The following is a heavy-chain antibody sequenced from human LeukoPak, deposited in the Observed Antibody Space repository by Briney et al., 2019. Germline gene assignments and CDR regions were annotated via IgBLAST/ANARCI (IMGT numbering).Heavy chain of an antibody. CDR2: ISFDGNNI. J-gene: IGHJ3*02. Sequence: GGSLRLSCAASGFTFSSYAMHWVRQAPGKGLEWVAVISFDGNNIYYADSVKGRFTISRDNSKDTLYLQMNSPRAEDTAMYYCAGDDRTSDAFDIWGQGTTVTVSS. CDR3: AGDDRTSDAFDI. CDR1: GFTFSSYA. D-gene: IGHD1-7*01. V-gene: IGHV3-30*04.